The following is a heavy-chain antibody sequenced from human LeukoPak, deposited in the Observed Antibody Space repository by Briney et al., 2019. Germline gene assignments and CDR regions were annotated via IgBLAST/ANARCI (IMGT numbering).Heavy chain of an antibody. CDR1: GFTFSSYS. J-gene: IGHJ4*01. CDR2: ISSSSSYI. D-gene: IGHD6-25*01. V-gene: IGHV3-21*04. CDR3: TKQGSSGLFDY. Sequence: PGGSLRLSCAASGFTFSSYSMNWVRQAPGKGLEWVSSISSSSSYIYYADSVKGRFTISRDNSKNTVYLQMNSLRAEDTAVYYCTKQGSSGLFDYWGHGTVVTVSS.